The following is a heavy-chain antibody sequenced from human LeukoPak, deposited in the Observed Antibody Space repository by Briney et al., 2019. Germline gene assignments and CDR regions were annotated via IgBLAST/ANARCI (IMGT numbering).Heavy chain of an antibody. V-gene: IGHV3-33*01. CDR2: IWYDGSNK. D-gene: IGHD5-18*01. J-gene: IGHJ6*04. CDR3: ARDQIVDTAMVYYYYYGMDV. Sequence: SGGSLRLSYAASGFTFSSYGMHWVRQAPGKGLEWVAVIWYDGSNKYYADSVKGRFTISRDNSKNTLYLQMNSLRAEDTAVYYCARDQIVDTAMVYYYYYGMDVWGKGTTVTVSS. CDR1: GFTFSSYG.